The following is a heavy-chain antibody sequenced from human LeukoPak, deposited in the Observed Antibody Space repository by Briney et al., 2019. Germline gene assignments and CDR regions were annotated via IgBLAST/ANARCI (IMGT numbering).Heavy chain of an antibody. CDR2: IYHSGST. CDR1: GYSISSSGYY. J-gene: IGHJ4*02. D-gene: IGHD2-2*01. Sequence: PSETLSLTCAVSGYSISSSGYYWGWIRQPPGKGLEWIGSIYHSGSTYYNPSLKSRLTISVDTSKNQFSLKLTSVTAADTAVYYCARDPTKGYCSSTSCYEDYWGQGTPVTVSS. CDR3: ARDPTKGYCSSTSCYEDY. V-gene: IGHV4-38-2*02.